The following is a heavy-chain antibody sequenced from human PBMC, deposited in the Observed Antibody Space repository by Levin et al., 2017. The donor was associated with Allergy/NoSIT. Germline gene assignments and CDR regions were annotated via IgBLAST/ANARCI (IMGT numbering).Heavy chain of an antibody. CDR3: ARESITFGGVIVNPGMDV. J-gene: IGHJ6*02. V-gene: IGHV3-7*01. D-gene: IGHD3-16*02. Sequence: GESLKISCAASGFTFSSYWMSWVRQAPGKGLEWVANIKQDGSEKYYVDSVKGRFTISRDNAKNSLYLQMNSLRAEDTAVYYCARESITFGGVIVNPGMDVWGQGTTVTVSS. CDR1: GFTFSSYW. CDR2: IKQDGSEK.